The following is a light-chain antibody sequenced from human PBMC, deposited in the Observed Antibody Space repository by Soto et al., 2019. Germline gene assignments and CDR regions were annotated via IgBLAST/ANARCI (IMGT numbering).Light chain of an antibody. J-gene: IGLJ7*01. Sequence: QSALTQPASVSGSPGQSITIFCTGTSSDIGGYNYVSWYQQRPGKHPKLMIYDVTNRPSGVSNRFSGSKSGSTASLTISGLQAEDEGDYYCSSYTNRNTMVFGEGTQLTVL. V-gene: IGLV2-14*03. CDR2: DVT. CDR3: SSYTNRNTMV. CDR1: SSDIGGYNY.